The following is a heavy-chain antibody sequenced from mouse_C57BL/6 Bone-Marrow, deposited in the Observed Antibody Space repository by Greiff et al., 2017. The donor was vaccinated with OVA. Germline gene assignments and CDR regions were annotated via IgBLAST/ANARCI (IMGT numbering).Heavy chain of an antibody. V-gene: IGHV1-64*01. CDR1: GYTFTSYW. J-gene: IGHJ2*01. Sequence: QVQLQQSGAELVKPGASVKLSCKASGYTFTSYWMHWVKQRPGQGLEWIGMIHPNSGSTNYNEKFKSKATLTVDKSSSTAYMQLSSLTSEDSAVYYCARELWYLGDYWGQGTTLTVSS. CDR3: ARELWYLGDY. CDR2: IHPNSGST. D-gene: IGHD2-1*01.